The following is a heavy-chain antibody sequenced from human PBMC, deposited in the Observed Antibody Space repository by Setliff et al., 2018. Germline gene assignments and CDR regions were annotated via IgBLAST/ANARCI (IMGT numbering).Heavy chain of an antibody. V-gene: IGHV4-59*01. Sequence: PSETLSLTCTVSGGSISPYFWSWIRQSPGKGLECIGYSYHNGNTNFDPSLKTRVTMSVDTSKNQFALNLRSVTAADSAVYYCARDRTAYSYGLDVWGQGTTVTVSS. D-gene: IGHD5-18*01. CDR3: ARDRTAYSYGLDV. CDR2: SYHNGNT. J-gene: IGHJ6*02. CDR1: GGSISPYF.